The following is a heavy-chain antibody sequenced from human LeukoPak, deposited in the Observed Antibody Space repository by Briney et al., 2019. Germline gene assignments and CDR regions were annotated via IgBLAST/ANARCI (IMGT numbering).Heavy chain of an antibody. CDR3: AKGGYQSDY. J-gene: IGHJ4*02. V-gene: IGHV3-23*01. CDR1: GFTFSSYS. CDR2: IGSGGRT. D-gene: IGHD3-16*02. Sequence: GGSLRLSCAASGFTFSSYSMNWVRQAPGKGLEWVSGIGSGGRTYYADSVKGRFTISRDNSKNTLHLQMNSLRAEDTAVYYCAKGGYQSDYWGQGTLVTVSS.